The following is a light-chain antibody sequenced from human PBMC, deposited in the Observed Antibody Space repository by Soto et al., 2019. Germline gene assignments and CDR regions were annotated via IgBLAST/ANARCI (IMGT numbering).Light chain of an antibody. CDR3: QQYGSSPRT. J-gene: IGKJ1*01. CDR2: GAS. CDR1: QSFNSGY. Sequence: EIVLTQSPGTLSLSPGERATLSCRASQSFNSGYLAWYRQRPGQAPRLLIFGASSRATGIPDRFSGSGSGTDFTLTINRLEPEDFAVYYCQQYGSSPRTFGQGTKV. V-gene: IGKV3-20*01.